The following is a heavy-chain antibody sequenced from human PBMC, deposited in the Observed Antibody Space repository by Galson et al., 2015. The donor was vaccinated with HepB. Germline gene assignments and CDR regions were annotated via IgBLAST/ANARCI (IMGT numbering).Heavy chain of an antibody. CDR3: ARVSGPGGWFDP. J-gene: IGHJ5*02. Sequence: SVKVSCKASGYTFTNSDINWVRQATGQGLEWMGWMNPDSGNTGYAQKFQGRVTMTRNTSISTAYMELSSLRSEDTAVYYCARVSGPGGWFDPWGQGTLVTVSS. D-gene: IGHD6-19*01. CDR2: MNPDSGNT. V-gene: IGHV1-8*01. CDR1: GYTFTNSD.